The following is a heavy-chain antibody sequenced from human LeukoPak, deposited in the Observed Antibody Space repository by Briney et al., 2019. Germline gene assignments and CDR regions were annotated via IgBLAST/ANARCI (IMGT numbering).Heavy chain of an antibody. CDR1: GFTFSSYG. CDR2: ISYDGSNK. D-gene: IGHD6-13*01. V-gene: IGHV3-30*18. CDR3: AKDQVGVASSSWYYYYYGMDV. Sequence: GRSLRLSCAASGFTFSSYGMHWVRQAPGKGLEWVAVISYDGSNKYYADSVKGRFTISRDNSKNTLYLQMNSLRAEDTAVYYCAKDQVGVASSSWYYYYYGMDVWGQGTTVTVSS. J-gene: IGHJ6*02.